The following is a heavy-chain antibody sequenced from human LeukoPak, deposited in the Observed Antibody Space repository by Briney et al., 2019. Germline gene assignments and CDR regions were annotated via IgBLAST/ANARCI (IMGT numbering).Heavy chain of an antibody. J-gene: IGHJ4*02. D-gene: IGHD3-9*01. V-gene: IGHV3-30*02. CDR2: IRYDGSNE. CDR3: AKDFEDY. Sequence: GGSLRLSCAASGFSFSGYGMHWVRQAPGKGLEWVAFIRYDGSNEYYADSVKGRFTISRDNSKNTLYLQMNSLRAEDTAVYYCAKDFEDYWGQGTLVTVSS. CDR1: GFSFSGYG.